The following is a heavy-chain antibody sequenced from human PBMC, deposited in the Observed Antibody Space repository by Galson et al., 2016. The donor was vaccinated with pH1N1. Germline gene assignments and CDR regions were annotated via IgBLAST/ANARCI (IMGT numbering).Heavy chain of an antibody. CDR2: IDPNSGTT. J-gene: IGHJ4*02. CDR1: GYTFTGYY. Sequence: SVKVSCKASGYTFTGYYMHWVRQAPGQGLQWMGWIDPNSGTTYYAQKFQGRVTMTRDTSISTAYMELSRLTSDDTALYYCARILRTLVFDYWGQGTLVTVSS. V-gene: IGHV1-2*02. D-gene: IGHD3-9*01. CDR3: ARILRTLVFDY.